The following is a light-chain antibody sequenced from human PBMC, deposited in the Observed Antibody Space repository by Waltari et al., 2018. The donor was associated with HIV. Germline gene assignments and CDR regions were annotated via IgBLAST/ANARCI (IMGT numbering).Light chain of an antibody. Sequence: DIVMTQSPDSLAVSLGARATVPCTSSRTVLYNRNYLAWYPQKPGQAPKVLIYWASTRAFGVPDRFSGRGSGTDFSLTISRVQADDVAIYYCQQYYTLRSTFGGGTKIEI. CDR3: QQYYTLRST. CDR1: RTVLYNRNY. J-gene: IGKJ4*01. CDR2: WAS. V-gene: IGKV4-1*01.